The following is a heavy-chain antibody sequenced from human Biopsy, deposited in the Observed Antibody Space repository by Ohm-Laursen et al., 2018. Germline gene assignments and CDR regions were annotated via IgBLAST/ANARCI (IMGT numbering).Heavy chain of an antibody. V-gene: IGHV4-59*01. J-gene: IGHJ5*02. CDR1: DGSIDNYH. CDR2: ITYRGST. CDR3: ARDPTGFWFDP. Sequence: SETLSLTCNVSDGSIDNYHWTWIRQAPGKTLEWIGSITYRGSTYYNPSLKSRVTVSIHTSRNQFSLKLTSVTAADTAVYYCARDPTGFWFDPWGQGTLVIVSS.